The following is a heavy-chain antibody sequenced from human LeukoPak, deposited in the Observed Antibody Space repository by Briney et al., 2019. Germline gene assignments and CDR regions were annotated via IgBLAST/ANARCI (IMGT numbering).Heavy chain of an antibody. CDR3: ARDWPSGWYFDY. CDR2: IYYSGST. D-gene: IGHD6-19*01. Sequence: SETLSLTCTVSGGSISSYYWSWIRQPPGKGLEWIGYIYYSGSTNYNPSLKNRGTISVNPSKNQFSLKLSSVTAAGTAVYYCARDWPSGWYFDYWGQGTLVTVSS. V-gene: IGHV4-59*01. J-gene: IGHJ4*02. CDR1: GGSISSYY.